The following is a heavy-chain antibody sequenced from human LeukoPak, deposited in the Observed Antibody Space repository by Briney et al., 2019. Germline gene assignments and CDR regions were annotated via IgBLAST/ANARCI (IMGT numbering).Heavy chain of an antibody. V-gene: IGHV3-7*05. CDR1: GFTFRSAS. Sequence: GGTLRLSCVASGFTFRSASMSWVRQAPGKGLEWVANIKQDGSAKNYVDSVTGRFTISRDNANHSLSLQSNSLRAEDTSVYDCARGVGGDDWGQGTLVTVSS. J-gene: IGHJ4*02. CDR3: ARGVGGDD. CDR2: IKQDGSAK. D-gene: IGHD1-26*01.